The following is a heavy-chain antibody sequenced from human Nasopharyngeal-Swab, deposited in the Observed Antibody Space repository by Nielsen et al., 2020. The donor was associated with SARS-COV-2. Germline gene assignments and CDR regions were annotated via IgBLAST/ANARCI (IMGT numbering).Heavy chain of an antibody. V-gene: IGHV1-69*05. CDR2: IIPIFGTA. D-gene: IGHD4-17*01. J-gene: IGHJ4*02. Sequence: SVKVSCKASGGTFSSYAISWVRQAPGQGLEWMGGIIPIFGTANYAQKFQGRVTLTRDTSTSTVYMELSSLRSEDTAVYYCARDPYGDGSNDYWGQGTLVTVSS. CDR3: ARDPYGDGSNDY. CDR1: GGTFSSYA.